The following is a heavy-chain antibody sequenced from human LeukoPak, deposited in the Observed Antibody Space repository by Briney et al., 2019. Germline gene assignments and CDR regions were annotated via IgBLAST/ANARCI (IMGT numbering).Heavy chain of an antibody. CDR1: GGSISSGGYS. J-gene: IGHJ4*02. D-gene: IGHD2-2*01. Sequence: SQTLSLTCAVSGGSISSGGYSWSWIRQPPGKGLEWIGYIYHSGSTYYNPSLKSRVTISVDRSKNQFSLKLSSVTAADTAVYYCARYCSSTSCYFFDYWGQGTLVTVSS. CDR2: IYHSGST. V-gene: IGHV4-30-2*01. CDR3: ARYCSSTSCYFFDY.